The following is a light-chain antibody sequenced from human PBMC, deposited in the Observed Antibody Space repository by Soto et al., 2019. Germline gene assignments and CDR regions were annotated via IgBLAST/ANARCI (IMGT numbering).Light chain of an antibody. CDR3: CSYAGSYTLNV. J-gene: IGLJ1*01. CDR1: SSDVGVYNY. CDR2: GVS. Sequence: QSALTQPRSVSGSPGQSVTISCTGTSSDVGVYNYVSWYQQHPGKAPKLMIYGVSRRPSGVPDRFSGSTSGNTASLTISGLQAEDEADYYCCSYAGSYTLNVFGTGTKLTVL. V-gene: IGLV2-11*01.